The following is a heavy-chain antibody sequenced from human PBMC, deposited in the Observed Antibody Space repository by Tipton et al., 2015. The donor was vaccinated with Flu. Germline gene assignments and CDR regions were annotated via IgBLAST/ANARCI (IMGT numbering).Heavy chain of an antibody. V-gene: IGHV4-39*07. D-gene: IGHD5/OR15-5a*01. CDR1: GGSISSSSYY. J-gene: IGHJ4*02. Sequence: TMSFTCTVSGGSISSSSYYWGWIRQPPGKGLEWIGSIYYSGSTYYNPSLKSRVTISVDTSKNQFSLKLSSVTAADTAVYYCARDLRLDYFDYWGQGTLVTVSS. CDR2: IYYSGST. CDR3: ARDLRLDYFDY.